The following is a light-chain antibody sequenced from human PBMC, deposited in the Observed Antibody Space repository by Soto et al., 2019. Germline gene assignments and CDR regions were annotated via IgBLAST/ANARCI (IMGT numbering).Light chain of an antibody. CDR1: QSVSSY. J-gene: IGKJ1*01. V-gene: IGKV3-11*01. Sequence: EMVVANCPATLSLYTGERAALSCRASQSVSSYLAWYQQKPGQAPRRLFYGASTRATGVPDRFSGSGSGTDFTLSISSLEPDDFAAYYCQQYDYSWTFGEGTRVDIK. CDR3: QQYDYSWT. CDR2: GAS.